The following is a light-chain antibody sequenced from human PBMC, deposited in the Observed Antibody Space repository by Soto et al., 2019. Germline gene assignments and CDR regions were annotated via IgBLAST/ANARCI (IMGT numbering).Light chain of an antibody. J-gene: IGKJ2*01. CDR1: QSISNC. CDR2: DAS. V-gene: IGKV1-5*01. CDR3: QQYNTYPYT. Sequence: DIEMTQSPSTLSASVGDRVTLTCRASQSISNCLAWYQQKPGKAPKLLIYDASNLESGVPSKFSGSGSGTEFTLTISSLQPDDFATYYCQQYNTYPYTFGPGTKLETK.